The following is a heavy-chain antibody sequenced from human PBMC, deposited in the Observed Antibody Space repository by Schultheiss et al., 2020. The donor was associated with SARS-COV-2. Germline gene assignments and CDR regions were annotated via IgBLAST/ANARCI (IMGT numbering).Heavy chain of an antibody. CDR1: GFSLTTTGVG. J-gene: IGHJ6*02. CDR3: ARVQRVEAGYYYGMDV. Sequence: SGPTLVKPTQTLTLTCTFSGFSLTTTGVGVGWIRQPPGKALEWLALIFWDDDKYYSTSLKTRLTISKDTSKNQVVLTMTNMDPVDTATYYCARVQRVEAGYYYGMDVWGQGTTVTVSS. V-gene: IGHV2-70*01. D-gene: IGHD6-6*01. CDR2: IFWDDDK.